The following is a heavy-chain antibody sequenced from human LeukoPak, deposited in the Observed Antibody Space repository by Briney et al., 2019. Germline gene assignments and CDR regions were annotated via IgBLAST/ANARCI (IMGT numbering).Heavy chain of an antibody. CDR2: INHSGST. CDR3: ARGGPWFGELSPYYYYGMDV. Sequence: PSETLSLTCAVYGGSFSGYYWSWIRQPPGKGLEWIGEINHSGSTNYNPSLKSRVTISVDTSKNQFSLKLSFVTAADTAVYYCARGGPWFGELSPYYYYGMDVWGQGTTVTVSS. J-gene: IGHJ6*02. D-gene: IGHD3-10*01. V-gene: IGHV4-34*01. CDR1: GGSFSGYY.